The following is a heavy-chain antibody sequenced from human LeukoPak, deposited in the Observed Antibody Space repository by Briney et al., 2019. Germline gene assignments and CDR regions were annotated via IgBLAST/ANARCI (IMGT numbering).Heavy chain of an antibody. Sequence: SETLSLTCTVSGGSISSSSYYWGWIRQPPGKGLEWIGSIYYSGSTYYNPSLKSRVTISVDTSKNQFSLKLSSVTAADTAVYYCARLQGGAGDYGDYLHPDYFDYWGQGTLVTVSS. CDR3: ARLQGGAGDYGDYLHPDYFDY. V-gene: IGHV4-39*01. D-gene: IGHD4-17*01. J-gene: IGHJ4*02. CDR2: IYYSGST. CDR1: GGSISSSSYY.